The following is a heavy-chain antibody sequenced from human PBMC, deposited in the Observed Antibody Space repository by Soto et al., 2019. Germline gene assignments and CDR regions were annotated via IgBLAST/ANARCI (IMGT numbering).Heavy chain of an antibody. D-gene: IGHD1-1*01. CDR1: GFSFSDSY. CDR2: ISSGAFTI. Sequence: GSLRLSCVVSGFSFSDSYMTWVRQIPGKGLERIASISSGAFTISYAAAVKGRFTISRDDGHNSLFLQMDSLRAEDTALYYCARDTTRLEHWGQGTLVTVSS. V-gene: IGHV3-11*01. CDR3: ARDTTRLEH. J-gene: IGHJ4*02.